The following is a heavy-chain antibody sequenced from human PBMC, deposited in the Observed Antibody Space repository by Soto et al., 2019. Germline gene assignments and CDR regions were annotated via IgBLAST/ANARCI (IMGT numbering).Heavy chain of an antibody. Sequence: QVQLQQWGAGLVKPSETLSLSCAVYGQSFSGHSWAWIRQPPGKGLEWIGEINESGSTYYNPSLKSRVTISIDTSKNQFSLKLSSVSAADTAAYFSARESGIVALPGELEDVKYDYWGQGSLVNFSS. D-gene: IGHD1-1*01. J-gene: IGHJ4*02. CDR3: ARESGIVALPGELEDVKYDY. V-gene: IGHV4-34*01. CDR2: INESGST. CDR1: GQSFSGHS.